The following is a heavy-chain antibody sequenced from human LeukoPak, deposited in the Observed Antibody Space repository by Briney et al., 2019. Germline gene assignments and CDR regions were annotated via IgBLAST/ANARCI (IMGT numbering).Heavy chain of an antibody. J-gene: IGHJ4*02. V-gene: IGHV1-18*01. Sequence: GSVRVSCKASGYTFTNYGISWVRQAPGQGLEWMGWINGYNGNTNYAEKVQGRVTMTTDTSTSTAYMELRSLRSDDTAVYYCARLAFRQGSVSSLGDYWGQGTLVSVSS. CDR1: GYTFTNYG. CDR3: ARLAFRQGSVSSLGDY. D-gene: IGHD3-10*01. CDR2: INGYNGNT.